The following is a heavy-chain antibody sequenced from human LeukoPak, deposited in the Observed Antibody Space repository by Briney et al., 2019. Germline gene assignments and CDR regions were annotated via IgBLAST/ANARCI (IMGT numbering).Heavy chain of an antibody. J-gene: IGHJ6*02. CDR1: GYTFTSCD. V-gene: IGHV1-8*01. CDR2: MNPNSGNT. Sequence: ASVKVSCKASGYTFTSCDINWVRQATGQGLEWMGWMNPNSGNTGYAQKFQGRVTMTRNTSISTAYMELSSLRSEDTAVYYCASPRYCSSTSCYYYYGMDVWGQGTTVTVSS. D-gene: IGHD2-2*01. CDR3: ASPRYCSSTSCYYYYGMDV.